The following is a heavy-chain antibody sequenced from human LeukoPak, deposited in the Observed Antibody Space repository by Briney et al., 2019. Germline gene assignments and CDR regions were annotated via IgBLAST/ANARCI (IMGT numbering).Heavy chain of an antibody. CDR2: IIPIFGTA. V-gene: IGHV1-69*13. CDR1: GGTFSSYA. Sequence: GASVKVSCKASGGTFSSYAISWVRQAPGQGLEWMGGIIPIFGTANYAQKFQGRVTITADEFTSTAYMELSSLRSEDTAVYYCARVYPNDILTGYNDYWGQGTLVTVSS. CDR3: ARVYPNDILTGYNDY. J-gene: IGHJ4*02. D-gene: IGHD3-9*01.